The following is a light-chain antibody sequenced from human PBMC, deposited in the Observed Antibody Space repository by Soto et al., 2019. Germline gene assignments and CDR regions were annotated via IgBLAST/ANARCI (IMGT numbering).Light chain of an antibody. CDR2: EVR. CDR1: ISDVGTYDY. V-gene: IGLV2-14*03. CDR3: SSHTITNTRV. Sequence: QSALTQAASVSGSPGQASGISCTRTISDVGTYDYVSWYQQHPNRAPKLMIYEVRNRPSGVSNRFSGSKSVNTATLTISGLQAEDEADYYCSSHTITNTRVFGTGTKVTVL. J-gene: IGLJ1*01.